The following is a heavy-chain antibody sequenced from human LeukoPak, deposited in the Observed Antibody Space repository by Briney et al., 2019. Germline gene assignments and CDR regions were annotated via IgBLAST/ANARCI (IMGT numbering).Heavy chain of an antibody. J-gene: IGHJ6*03. V-gene: IGHV1-69*05. Sequence: ASVKVSCKASGGTFSSYAISWVRQAPGQGLEWMGGIIPIFGTANYAQKFQGRVTITTDESTSTAYMELSSLRSEDTAVYYCARGPKLTGATMDVWGKGTTVTVSS. CDR3: ARGPKLTGATMDV. CDR1: GGTFSSYA. CDR2: IIPIFGTA. D-gene: IGHD1-7*01.